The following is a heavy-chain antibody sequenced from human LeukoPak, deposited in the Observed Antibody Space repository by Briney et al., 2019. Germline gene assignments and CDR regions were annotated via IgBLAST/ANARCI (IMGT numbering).Heavy chain of an antibody. CDR2: INPNSGGT. CDR1: GYTFTGYY. Sequence: ASVKVSCKASGYTFTGYYMHWVRQAPGQGLEWMGWINPNSGGTNYAQKFQGRVTMTRDTSISTAYMELSRLRSDDTAVYYCARDRKRGYYYDSARRAGSDAFGIWGQGTMVTVSS. V-gene: IGHV1-2*02. D-gene: IGHD3-22*01. CDR3: ARDRKRGYYYDSARRAGSDAFGI. J-gene: IGHJ3*02.